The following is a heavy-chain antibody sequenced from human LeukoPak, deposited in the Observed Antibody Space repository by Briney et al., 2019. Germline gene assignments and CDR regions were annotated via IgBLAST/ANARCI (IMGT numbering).Heavy chain of an antibody. CDR2: VADNGAT. J-gene: IGHJ5*02. D-gene: IGHD3-3*01. CDR3: ANGVRSAYYFDP. Sequence: SETLSLTCAVYGGSFSGDYWSWIRQPPGKGLEWIGEVADNGATNYDPSLRGRVTISVDTSKKQFSLKLRSMTAADTAVYFCANGVRSAYYFDPWGLGTLVTVSS. CDR1: GGSFSGDY. V-gene: IGHV4-34*01.